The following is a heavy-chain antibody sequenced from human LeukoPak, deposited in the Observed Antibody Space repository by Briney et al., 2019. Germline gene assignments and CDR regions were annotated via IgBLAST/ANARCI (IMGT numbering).Heavy chain of an antibody. J-gene: IGHJ1*01. CDR2: IYYSGST. CDR1: GGSISSSGYY. D-gene: IGHD1-14*01. V-gene: IGHV4-39*01. Sequence: KPSETLSLTCTVFGGSISSSGYYWGWIRQPPGKGLEWIASIYYSGSTYYNPSLKSRVTISVDTSKNQLSLKLSSLTAADTAVYYCARVLAETSLLAFQHWGQGTLVTVSS. CDR3: ARVLAETSLLAFQH.